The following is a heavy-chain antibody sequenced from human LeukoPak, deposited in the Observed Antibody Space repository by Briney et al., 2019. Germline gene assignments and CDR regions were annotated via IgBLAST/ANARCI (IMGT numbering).Heavy chain of an antibody. Sequence: ASVKVSCKASGYTFTSYGISWVRQAPGQGLEWMGRINPNSGGTNYAQKFQGRVTMTRDTSISTAYMELSRLRSDDTAVYYCARVYDFWSGYPDYWGQGTLVTVSS. CDR3: ARVYDFWSGYPDY. CDR2: INPNSGGT. V-gene: IGHV1-2*06. J-gene: IGHJ4*02. CDR1: GYTFTSYG. D-gene: IGHD3-3*01.